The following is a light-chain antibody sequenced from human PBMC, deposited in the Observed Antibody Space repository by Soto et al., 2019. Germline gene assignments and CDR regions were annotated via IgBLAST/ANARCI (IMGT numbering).Light chain of an antibody. CDR3: QQYNSYSLWT. Sequence: DIPMTQSPSTLSASVGDRVTITFRASQSISSWLAWYQQKPGKAPKLLIYDASSLESGVPSRFSGSGSGTEFTLTISSLQPDDFATYYCQQYNSYSLWTFGQGTKVDIK. V-gene: IGKV1-5*01. CDR1: QSISSW. J-gene: IGKJ1*01. CDR2: DAS.